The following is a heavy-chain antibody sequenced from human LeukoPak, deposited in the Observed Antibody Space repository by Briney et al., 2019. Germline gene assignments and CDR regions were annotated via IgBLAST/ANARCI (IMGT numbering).Heavy chain of an antibody. Sequence: PGGSLRLSCVASGFTFSDSAMNWVRQAPGKGLEWVSSISSSSSYMYYSDSVKGRFTISRDNAKNSLYLQMSGLRVEDTGVYYCAGEISNWFDPWGQGTLVTVSS. D-gene: IGHD3-16*01. V-gene: IGHV3-21*01. CDR2: ISSSSSYM. J-gene: IGHJ5*02. CDR1: GFTFSDSA. CDR3: AGEISNWFDP.